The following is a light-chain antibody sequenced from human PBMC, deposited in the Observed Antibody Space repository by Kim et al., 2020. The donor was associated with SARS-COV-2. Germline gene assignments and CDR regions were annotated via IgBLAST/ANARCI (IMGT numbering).Light chain of an antibody. CDR1: NLEHKY. CDR2: QDI. V-gene: IGLV3-1*01. J-gene: IGLJ2*01. Sequence: SYELPQPPSVSVSPGQTATIPCSGDNLEHKYICWYQLKPGQSPRLVIYQDIRRPSGIPERFSGSNSGITATLTISGAQAMDEADYYCQASDTTTRDFGGGTQLTVL. CDR3: QASDTTTRD.